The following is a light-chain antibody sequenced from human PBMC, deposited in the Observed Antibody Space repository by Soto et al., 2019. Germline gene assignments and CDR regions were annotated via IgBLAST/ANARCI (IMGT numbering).Light chain of an antibody. J-gene: IGLJ1*01. CDR3: SSYTTSNTRQIV. CDR1: SSDVVGYNY. V-gene: IGLV2-14*03. CDR2: DVS. Sequence: SVLTQPASVSGSPGQSITISCTGTSSDVVGYNYVSWYQHPPGKAPKLIIYDVSNRPSGVSYRFSGPKSGNTASLTISGLQPEDEADYYCSSYTTSNTRQIVFGTGTKVTVL.